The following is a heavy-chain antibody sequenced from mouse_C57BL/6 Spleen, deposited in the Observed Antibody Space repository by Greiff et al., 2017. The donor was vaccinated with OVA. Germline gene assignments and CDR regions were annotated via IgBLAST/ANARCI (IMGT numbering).Heavy chain of an antibody. CDR2: ISNGGGST. Sequence: EVQRVESGGGLVQPGGSLKLSCAASGFTFSDYYMYWVRQTPEKRLEWVAYISNGGGSTYYPDTVKGRFTISRDNAKNTLYLQMSRLKSEDTAMYYCARRSVGSYFDVWGTGTTVTVSS. V-gene: IGHV5-12*01. CDR1: GFTFSDYY. CDR3: ARRSVGSYFDV. J-gene: IGHJ1*03.